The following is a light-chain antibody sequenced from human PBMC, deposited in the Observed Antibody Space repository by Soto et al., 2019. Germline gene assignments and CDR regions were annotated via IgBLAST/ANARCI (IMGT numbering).Light chain of an antibody. CDR2: DAS. CDR1: QTISNW. J-gene: IGKJ4*01. CDR3: QQYNTYPLP. Sequence: STLSASVGDRVTITCRASQTISNWLAWYQQKPGKAPKVLIFDASTLDGGVPSRFSGRRSGTDFTLTIRSLQPSDFATYYCQQYNTYPLPFGGGTKVDIK. V-gene: IGKV1-5*01.